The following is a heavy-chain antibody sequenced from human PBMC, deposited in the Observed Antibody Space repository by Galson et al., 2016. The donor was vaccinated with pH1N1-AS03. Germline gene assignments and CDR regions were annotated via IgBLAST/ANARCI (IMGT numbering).Heavy chain of an antibody. J-gene: IGHJ3*01. V-gene: IGHV3-33*08. CDR1: GFTFSDYG. CDR2: IWHDGSNK. CDR3: VWTNAAANLPQSYGFDV. Sequence: SLRLSCAASGFTFSDYGMHWVRQAPGKGLEWVAIIWHDGSNKFYADSVKGRFTISRDNSKNTLYLEMKSLRVEDTAVYYCVWTNAAANLPQSYGFDVWGQGTTVTVTS. D-gene: IGHD6-13*01.